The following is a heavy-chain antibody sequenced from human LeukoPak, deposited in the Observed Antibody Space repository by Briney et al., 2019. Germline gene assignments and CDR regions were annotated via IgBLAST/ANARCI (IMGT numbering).Heavy chain of an antibody. J-gene: IGHJ5*02. CDR2: IRSKAYGGTT. Sequence: PGGSLRLSCTASGFTFGDYAMSWVRQAPGKGLEGVGFIRSKAYGGTTEYAASVKGRFTISRDDSKSIAYLQMNSLKTEDTAVYYCTRDNWFDPWGQGTLVTVSS. V-gene: IGHV3-49*04. CDR3: TRDNWFDP. CDR1: GFTFGDYA.